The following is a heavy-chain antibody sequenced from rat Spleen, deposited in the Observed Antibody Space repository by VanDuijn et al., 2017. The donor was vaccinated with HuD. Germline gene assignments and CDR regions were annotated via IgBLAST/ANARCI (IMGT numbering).Heavy chain of an antibody. J-gene: IGHJ3*01. Sequence: QVQLKESGPGLVQPSQTLSLTCTVSGFSLSSHGVGWVRQPPGKGLEWMGLIWGNGNTNYSSSLRSRLSISRDTSKSQVFLKMNSLHTEDTAIYFCTRSYGGYSQHWFAYWGQGTLVTVSS. CDR2: IWGNGNT. CDR3: TRSYGGYSQHWFAY. V-gene: IGHV2-13*01. CDR1: GFSLSSHG. D-gene: IGHD1-11*01.